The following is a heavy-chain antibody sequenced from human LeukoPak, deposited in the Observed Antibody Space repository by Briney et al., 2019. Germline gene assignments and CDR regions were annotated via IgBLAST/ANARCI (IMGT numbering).Heavy chain of an antibody. CDR3: ARVGGSSWDYYYYMDV. D-gene: IGHD6-13*01. V-gene: IGHV3-30*04. CDR1: GFTFSSYA. J-gene: IGHJ6*03. CDR2: ISYDGSNK. Sequence: GGSLRLSCAASGFTFSSYAVHWVRQAPGKGLEWVAVISYDGSNKYYADSVKGRFTISRDNSKNTLYLQMNSLRAEDTAVYYCARVGGSSWDYYYYMDVWGKGTTVTVSS.